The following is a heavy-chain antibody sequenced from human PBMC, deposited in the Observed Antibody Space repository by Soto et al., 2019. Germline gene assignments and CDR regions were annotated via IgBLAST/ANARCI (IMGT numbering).Heavy chain of an antibody. D-gene: IGHD5-18*01. CDR3: ASPGVAGSYGYDYYYYGMDV. V-gene: IGHV5-10-1*01. J-gene: IGHJ6*02. CDR1: GYSFTSYW. Sequence: GESLKISCKGSGYSFTSYWISWVRQMPGKGLEWMGRIDPSDSYTNYSPSFQGHVTISADKSISTAYLQWSSLKASDTAMYYCASPGVAGSYGYDYYYYGMDVCGQGTTVTVSS. CDR2: IDPSDSYT.